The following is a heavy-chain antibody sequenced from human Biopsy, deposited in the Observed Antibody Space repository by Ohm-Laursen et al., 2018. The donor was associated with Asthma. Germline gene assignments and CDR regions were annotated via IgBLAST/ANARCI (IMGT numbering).Heavy chain of an antibody. J-gene: IGHJ6*02. CDR3: AAVPTSATVWFANPTFISYYYGLEV. CDR2: INAGNGNT. D-gene: IGHD3-10*01. V-gene: IGHV1-3*01. Sequence: ASVKVSCKASGYTFINYAIHWVRQAPGQRLEWMGWINAGNGNTKYSQKFQGRVTISRDTSASTAYMELRSLRSEDTAVYYCAAVPTSATVWFANPTFISYYYGLEVWGQGTAVTVSS. CDR1: GYTFINYA.